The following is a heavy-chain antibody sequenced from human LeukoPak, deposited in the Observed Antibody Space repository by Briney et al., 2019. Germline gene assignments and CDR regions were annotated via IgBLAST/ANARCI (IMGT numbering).Heavy chain of an antibody. CDR2: IKTDGSIA. V-gene: IGHV3-74*01. J-gene: IGHJ2*01. CDR1: GFTFSTYW. Sequence: TGGSLRLSCAASGFTFSTYWMHWVRQAPGKGLVWVSRIKTDGSIATYGDSVKGRFTISRDNAKNTVYLQMNSLRAEDTALYHCARAKTGNWYFDLWGRGTLVTVSS. D-gene: IGHD3-10*01. CDR3: ARAKTGNWYFDL.